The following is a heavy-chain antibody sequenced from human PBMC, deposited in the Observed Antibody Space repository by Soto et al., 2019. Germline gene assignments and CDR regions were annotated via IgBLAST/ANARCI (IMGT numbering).Heavy chain of an antibody. Sequence: PGESLKISCQGTGYRFSSSWIGWVRQKPGKGLEWLGNVYPSDSDVRYSPSFQGQVTISADKSISTAYLQWSSLKASDTAMYYCARHFPTGYSYGSPDYWGQGTLVTVSS. D-gene: IGHD5-18*01. CDR3: ARHFPTGYSYGSPDY. J-gene: IGHJ4*02. CDR2: VYPSDSDV. CDR1: GYRFSSSW. V-gene: IGHV5-51*01.